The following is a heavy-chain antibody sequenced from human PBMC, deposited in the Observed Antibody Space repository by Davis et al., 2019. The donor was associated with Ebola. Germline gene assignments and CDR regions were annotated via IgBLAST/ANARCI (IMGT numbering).Heavy chain of an antibody. J-gene: IGHJ4*02. Sequence: SETLSLTCTVSGGSISSGDYYWSWIRQPPGKGLEWIGYIYYSGSTYYNPSLKSRVTISVDTSKNQFSLKLSSVTAADTAVYYCARRIIAAPFDYWGQGTLVTVSS. V-gene: IGHV4-30-4*01. CDR1: GGSISSGDYY. CDR3: ARRIIAAPFDY. D-gene: IGHD6-6*01. CDR2: IYYSGST.